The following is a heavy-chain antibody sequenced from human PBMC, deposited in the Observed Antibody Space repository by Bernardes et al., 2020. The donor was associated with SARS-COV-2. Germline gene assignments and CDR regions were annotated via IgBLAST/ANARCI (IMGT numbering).Heavy chain of an antibody. CDR1: GYTFTSYD. CDR3: ARSPDCGGDCYSDY. V-gene: IGHV1-8*01. Sequence: ASVKVSCKASGYTFTSYDINWVRQATGQGLEWMGWMNPNSGNTGYAQKFQGRVTMTRNTSISTAYMELSSLRSEDTAVYYCARSPDCGGDCYSDYWGQGTLVTVSS. D-gene: IGHD2-21*02. CDR2: MNPNSGNT. J-gene: IGHJ4*02.